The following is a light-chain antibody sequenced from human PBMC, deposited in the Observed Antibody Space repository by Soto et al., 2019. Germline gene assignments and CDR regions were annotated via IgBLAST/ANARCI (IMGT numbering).Light chain of an antibody. CDR1: QSISSY. Sequence: DIQMTQSPSSLSASVGDRVTITCRASQSISSYLNWYQQKPGKAPKLLIYAASSLQSGVPSRSSGSGSGTDFTLTICSLQPEDFATYYCQQSYSTPPTFGGGTKVDIK. V-gene: IGKV1-39*01. J-gene: IGKJ4*01. CDR3: QQSYSTPPT. CDR2: AAS.